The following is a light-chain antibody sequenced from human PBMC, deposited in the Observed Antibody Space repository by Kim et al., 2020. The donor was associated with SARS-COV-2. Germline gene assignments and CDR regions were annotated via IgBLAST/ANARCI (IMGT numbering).Light chain of an antibody. J-gene: IGKJ1*01. CDR1: QTISSY. Sequence: DIQMTQSPSSLSASVGDRVTITCRASQTISSYLNWYQHKPGKAPNLLIYAASSLQSGVPSRFSGGGSGTDFTLTISSLQPEDFATYYCQRSYSTPRTFGQGTKV. CDR2: AAS. CDR3: QRSYSTPRT. V-gene: IGKV1-39*01.